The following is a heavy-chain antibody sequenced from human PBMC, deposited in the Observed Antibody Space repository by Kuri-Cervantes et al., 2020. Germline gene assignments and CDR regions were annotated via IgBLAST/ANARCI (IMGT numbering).Heavy chain of an antibody. CDR2: ISSSSSYI. CDR3: AREYGEG. CDR1: GFTFSSYS. Sequence: GESLKISCAASGFTFSSYSMNWVRQAPGKGLEWVSSISSSSSYIYYADSVKGRFTISGDNAKNSLYLQMNSLRAEDTAVYYCAREYGEGWGQGTLVTVSS. V-gene: IGHV3-21*01. D-gene: IGHD3-10*01. J-gene: IGHJ4*02.